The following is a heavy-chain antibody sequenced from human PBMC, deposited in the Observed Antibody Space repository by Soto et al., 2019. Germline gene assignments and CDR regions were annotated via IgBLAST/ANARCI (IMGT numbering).Heavy chain of an antibody. CDR2: IKQDGSEK. CDR1: GFTFSSYW. Sequence: PGGSLRLSCAASGFTFSSYWMSWVRQAPGKGLEWVANIKQDGSEKYYVDSVKGRFTISRDNAKNSLYLQMNSLRAEDTAVYYCAISLGYCSGASCFEPDVWGKGTTVTVSS. CDR3: AISLGYCSGASCFEPDV. J-gene: IGHJ6*04. V-gene: IGHV3-7*01. D-gene: IGHD2-15*01.